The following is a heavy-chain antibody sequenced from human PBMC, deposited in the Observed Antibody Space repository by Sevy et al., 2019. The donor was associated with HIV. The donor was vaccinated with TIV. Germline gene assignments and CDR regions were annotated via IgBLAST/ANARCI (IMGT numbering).Heavy chain of an antibody. CDR3: GLVPAADPHNYGMDV. CDR2: ISGGGGST. V-gene: IGHV3-23*01. CDR1: GFTFSSYA. D-gene: IGHD2-2*01. J-gene: IGHJ6*02. Sequence: GGSLRLSCAASGFTFSSYAMSWVRQAPGKGLEWVSAISGGGGSTYYADSVKGRFTISRDNSKNTLYLQMNSLRAEDTAVYYCGLVPAADPHNYGMDVWGQGTTVTVSS.